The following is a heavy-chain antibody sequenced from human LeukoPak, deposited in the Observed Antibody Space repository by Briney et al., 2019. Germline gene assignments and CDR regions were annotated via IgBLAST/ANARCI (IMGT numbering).Heavy chain of an antibody. CDR3: AKDHKIYGSGSYYHYGMDV. V-gene: IGHV3-30*18. D-gene: IGHD3-10*01. Sequence: GGFLRLSCAASGFTFSSYGMHWVRQAPGKGLEWVAVISYDGSNKYYADSVKGRFTISRDNSKNTLYLQMNSLRAEDTAVYYCAKDHKIYGSGSYYHYGMDVWGQGTTVTVSS. CDR2: ISYDGSNK. CDR1: GFTFSSYG. J-gene: IGHJ6*02.